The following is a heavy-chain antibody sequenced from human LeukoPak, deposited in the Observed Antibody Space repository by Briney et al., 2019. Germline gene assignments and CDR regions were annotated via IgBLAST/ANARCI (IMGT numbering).Heavy chain of an antibody. V-gene: IGHV4-4*07. CDR2: IYTSGST. D-gene: IGHD5-18*01. CDR1: GGSISSYY. CDR3: ARGFRFPHTAMVN. J-gene: IGHJ4*02. Sequence: PSETRSLTCTVSGGSISSYYWRWIRQPAGKGREWIGRIYTSGSTNFNPSLKSPVTMSVDTSKNQFSLKLSSVTAADTAVYYCARGFRFPHTAMVNWGQGTLVIVSS.